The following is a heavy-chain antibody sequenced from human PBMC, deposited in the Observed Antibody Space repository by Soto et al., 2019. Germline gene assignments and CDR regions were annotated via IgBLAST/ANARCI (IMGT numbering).Heavy chain of an antibody. CDR2: IDSDGSST. J-gene: IGHJ4*02. CDR3: TRWWRYQPFDY. CDR1: GFSFSTYW. Sequence: PGGCLRLSCAASGFSFSTYWMHWVRKAPGKGLVWVSRIDSDGSSTNYADSVKGRFTISRDNAKDTLYLQMNSLRAEDTAVYYCTRWWRYQPFDYWGQGTLVTVSS. D-gene: IGHD3-16*02. V-gene: IGHV3-74*01.